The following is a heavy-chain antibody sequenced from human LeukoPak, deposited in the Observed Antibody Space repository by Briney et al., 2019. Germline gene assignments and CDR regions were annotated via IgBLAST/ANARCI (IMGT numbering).Heavy chain of an antibody. CDR1: GGSISSYY. CDR2: IYYSGST. J-gene: IGHJ4*02. V-gene: IGHV4-39*01. D-gene: IGHD3-10*01. CDR3: ARQQSAGAFDY. Sequence: SETLSLTCTVSGGSISSYYWGWIRQHPGKGLEWIGSIYYSGSTYYNPSLKSRVTISVDTSKNQFSLKLSSVTAADTAVYYCARQQSAGAFDYWGQGTLVTVSS.